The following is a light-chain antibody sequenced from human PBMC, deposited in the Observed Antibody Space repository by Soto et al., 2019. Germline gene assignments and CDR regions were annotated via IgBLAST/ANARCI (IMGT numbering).Light chain of an antibody. CDR3: QQSYSDPWT. Sequence: DIQMTQSPSSLSASVGDRVTITCRASQSISGYFNWYQQKPGKAPKLLIYAASSLQSGVPSRFSGSGSGTDFTITISSLQPEDFATYYCQQSYSDPWTFGQGTKVEIK. J-gene: IGKJ1*01. CDR2: AAS. CDR1: QSISGY. V-gene: IGKV1-39*01.